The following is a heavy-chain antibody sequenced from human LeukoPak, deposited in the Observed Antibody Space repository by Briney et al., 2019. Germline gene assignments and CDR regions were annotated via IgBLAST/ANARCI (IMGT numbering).Heavy chain of an antibody. CDR3: ARSSSNPDAFDI. Sequence: SGTLSLTCAVSGGSISSSNWWSWVRQPPGKGLEWIGEIYHSGSTNYNPSLKSRVTISVDTSKNQFSLKLSSVTAADTAVYYCARSSSNPDAFDIWGQGTMVTVSS. D-gene: IGHD6-6*01. V-gene: IGHV4-4*02. CDR2: IYHSGST. J-gene: IGHJ3*02. CDR1: GGSISSSNW.